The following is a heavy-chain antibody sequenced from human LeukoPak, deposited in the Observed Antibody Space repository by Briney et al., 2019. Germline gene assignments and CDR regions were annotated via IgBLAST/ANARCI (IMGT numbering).Heavy chain of an antibody. J-gene: IGHJ3*02. CDR3: AKSYGGNSHDAFDI. Sequence: GGSLRLSCAASGFTFSSYAMNWVRQAPGKGLEWVSAIVGAGGITYYADSVKGRFTISRDNSKNTLYLQMNSLRAEATAVYYCAKSYGGNSHDAFDIWGQGTLVTVSS. V-gene: IGHV3-23*01. D-gene: IGHD4-23*01. CDR1: GFTFSSYA. CDR2: IVGAGGIT.